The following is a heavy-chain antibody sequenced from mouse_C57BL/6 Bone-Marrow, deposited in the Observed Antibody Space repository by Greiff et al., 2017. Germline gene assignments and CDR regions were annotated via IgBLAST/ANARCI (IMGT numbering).Heavy chain of an antibody. Sequence: DVQLVASWGGLVQPGGSLKLSCAASGFTFTDYGMPWVRQAPRQGPEWVAFISTFAYSIYYADTVTGRFTLSIENAKNTLYLEMSSLRSEDTAMYYCARNPYYYAMDYWGQGTSVTVSS. J-gene: IGHJ4*01. CDR2: ISTFAYSI. V-gene: IGHV5-15*01. CDR3: ARNPYYYAMDY. CDR1: GFTFTDYG.